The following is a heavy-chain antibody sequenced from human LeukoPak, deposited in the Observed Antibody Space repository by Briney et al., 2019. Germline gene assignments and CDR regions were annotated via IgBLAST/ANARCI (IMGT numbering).Heavy chain of an antibody. CDR1: GFSFSNYA. CDR2: ISSNGGST. CDR3: ARDRPGGSGSYSDY. D-gene: IGHD3-10*01. Sequence: GGSLGLSCAASGFSFSNYAMHWVRQAPGKGLEHVSTISSNGGSTYYANSMKGRFTISRDNSKNTLYLQMGSLRAEDMAVYYCARDRPGGSGSYSDYWGQGTLVTISS. J-gene: IGHJ4*02. V-gene: IGHV3-64*01.